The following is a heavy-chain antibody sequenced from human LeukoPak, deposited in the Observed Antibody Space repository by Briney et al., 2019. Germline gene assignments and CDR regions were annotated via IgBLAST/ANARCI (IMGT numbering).Heavy chain of an antibody. Sequence: ASVKVSCKASGYTFTSYGISWVRQAPGQGLEWMGWMNPNSGNTGYAQKFQGRVTMTRNTSISTAYVELSSLRSEDTAIYYCARGSYYYGSGSYYNFDNWGQGTLVTVSS. V-gene: IGHV1-8*02. J-gene: IGHJ4*02. D-gene: IGHD3-10*01. CDR2: MNPNSGNT. CDR1: GYTFTSYG. CDR3: ARGSYYYGSGSYYNFDN.